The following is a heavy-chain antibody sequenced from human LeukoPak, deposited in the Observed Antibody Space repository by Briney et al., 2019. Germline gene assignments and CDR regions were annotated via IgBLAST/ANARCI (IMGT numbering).Heavy chain of an antibody. V-gene: IGHV3-30*04. CDR1: GFTFSSYA. CDR3: ARGSGYPYYFDY. CDR2: ISYDVSNK. D-gene: IGHD3-22*01. Sequence: PGRSLRLSCAASGFTFSSYAMHWVRQAPGKGLEWVAVISYDVSNKYYADSVKGRFTISRDNSKNTLYLQMNSLRAEDTAVYYCARGSGYPYYFDYWGQGTLVTVSS. J-gene: IGHJ4*02.